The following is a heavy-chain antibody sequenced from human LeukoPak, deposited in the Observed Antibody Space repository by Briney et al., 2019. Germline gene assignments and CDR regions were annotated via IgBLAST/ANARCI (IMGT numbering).Heavy chain of an antibody. J-gene: IGHJ5*02. CDR2: IYASGST. V-gene: IGHV4-4*09. Sequence: PSETLSLTCTVSGGSISSYYWSWIRQPPGKGLEWIGYIYASGSTNYNPSLKSRVTISVDTSKNQFSLKMRSVTAADTAVYYCARRWAYENWFDPWGRGTLVTVSS. D-gene: IGHD3-3*01. CDR1: GGSISSYY. CDR3: ARRWAYENWFDP.